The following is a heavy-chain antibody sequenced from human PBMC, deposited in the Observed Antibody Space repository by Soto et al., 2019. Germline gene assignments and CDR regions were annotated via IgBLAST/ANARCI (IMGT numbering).Heavy chain of an antibody. J-gene: IGHJ3*02. V-gene: IGHV1-58*02. CDR3: AAGYSSGAFDI. CDR1: GFTFTISA. D-gene: IGHD6-25*01. CDR2: IVVGSGNT. Sequence: QMQLVQSGPEVKKPGTSVKVSCKASGFTFTISAMQWVRQARGQRLEWIGWIVVGSGNTNYAQKFQERVTITRDMSTSTAYMELSSLRSEDTAVYYCAAGYSSGAFDIWGQGTMVTVSS.